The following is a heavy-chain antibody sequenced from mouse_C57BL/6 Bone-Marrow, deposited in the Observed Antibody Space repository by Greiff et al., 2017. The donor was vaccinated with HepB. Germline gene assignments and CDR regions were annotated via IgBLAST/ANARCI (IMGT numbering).Heavy chain of an antibody. CDR2: IYPRSGNT. CDR3: ASGGYYLAY. Sequence: VHLVESGAELARPGASVKLSCKASGYTFTSYGISWVKQRTGQGLEWIGEIYPRSGNTYYNEKFKGKATLTADKSSSTAYMELRSLTSEDSAVYFCASGGYYLAYWGQGTLVTVSA. CDR1: GYTFTSYG. D-gene: IGHD2-3*01. V-gene: IGHV1-81*01. J-gene: IGHJ3*01.